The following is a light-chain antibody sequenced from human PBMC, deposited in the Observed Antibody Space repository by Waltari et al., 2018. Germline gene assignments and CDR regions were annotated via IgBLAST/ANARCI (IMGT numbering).Light chain of an antibody. V-gene: IGKV3-20*01. J-gene: IGKJ1*01. CDR3: QHYVRLPAT. CDR2: DAS. CDR1: QSRSRA. Sequence: SCRASQSRSRALAWYQQKPGQAPRLLIYDASRRATGIPDRFSGSGSGTDFSLTITRLEPEDFAVYYCQHYVRLPATFGQGTKVEIK.